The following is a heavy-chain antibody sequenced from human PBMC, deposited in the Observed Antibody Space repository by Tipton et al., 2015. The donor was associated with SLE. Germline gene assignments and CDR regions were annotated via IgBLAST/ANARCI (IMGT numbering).Heavy chain of an antibody. Sequence: TLSLTCTVSGGSITSNTYYWGWIRQPPGKGLEWIGSIYYGGSTYYNPSLESRVTISVDTSKNQFSLKVSSVTAADTAVYYCARDLSSSGISDYWGQGTLVTVSS. CDR2: IYYGGST. V-gene: IGHV4-39*07. J-gene: IGHJ4*02. CDR1: GGSITSNTYY. CDR3: ARDLSSSGISDY. D-gene: IGHD6-19*01.